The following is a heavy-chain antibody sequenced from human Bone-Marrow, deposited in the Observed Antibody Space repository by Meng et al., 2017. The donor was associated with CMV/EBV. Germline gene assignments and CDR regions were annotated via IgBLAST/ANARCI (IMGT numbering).Heavy chain of an antibody. CDR3: ARSVATIYVWVRGMDV. Sequence: SVKVSCKASRGTFSSYTISWVRQAPGQGLEWMGRIIPILGIANYAQTIQGRVKITADKSTSTAYMELSSLRSEDTAVYYCARSVATIYVWVRGMDVWGQGNAVNFSS. CDR2: IIPILGIA. V-gene: IGHV1-69*02. D-gene: IGHD5-12*01. CDR1: RGTFSSYT. J-gene: IGHJ6*02.